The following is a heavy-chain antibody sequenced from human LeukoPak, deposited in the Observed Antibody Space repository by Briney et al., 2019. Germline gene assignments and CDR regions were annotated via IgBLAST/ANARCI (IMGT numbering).Heavy chain of an antibody. J-gene: IGHJ5*02. CDR2: IIPIFGTA. CDR1: GGTFSSYA. CDR3: ASGSYDSSGSFDP. D-gene: IGHD3-22*01. V-gene: IGHV1-69*13. Sequence: GASVKVSCKASGGTFSSYAISWVRQAPGQGLEWMGGIIPIFGTANYAQKFQGRVTITADESTSTAYMELSSLRSEDTAVYYCASGSYDSSGSFDPWGQGTLVTVSS.